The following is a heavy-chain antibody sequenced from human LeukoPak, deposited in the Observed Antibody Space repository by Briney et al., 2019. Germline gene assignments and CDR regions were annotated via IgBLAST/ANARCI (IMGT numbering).Heavy chain of an antibody. CDR2: ISTSGSTG. V-gene: IGHV3-11*04. CDR3: ARDASSFLFDY. Sequence: GSLRLSCAASGFTFSDYYMNWIRQAPGKGLEWVSYISTSGSTGYYADSVKGRFTISRDNAKNSLYLQMNNLRAEDTAVYYCARDASSFLFDYWGQGTLVTVSS. CDR1: GFTFSDYY. J-gene: IGHJ4*02. D-gene: IGHD6-6*01.